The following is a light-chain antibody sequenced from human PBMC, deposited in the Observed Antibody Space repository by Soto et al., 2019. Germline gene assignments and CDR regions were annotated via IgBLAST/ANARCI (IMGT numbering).Light chain of an antibody. V-gene: IGLV1-51*01. J-gene: IGLJ3*02. CDR3: ETWDSSXSXGV. Sequence: QSVLTQPPSVSAAPGQKVTISCSGSSSNIGNKFVSWYQQLPGTAPKLLIYDNNKRPSGIPDRFSGSKSGTSATLVITGLXTGDEADYYCETWDSSXSXGVFGGGXKL. CDR2: DNN. CDR1: SSNIGNKF.